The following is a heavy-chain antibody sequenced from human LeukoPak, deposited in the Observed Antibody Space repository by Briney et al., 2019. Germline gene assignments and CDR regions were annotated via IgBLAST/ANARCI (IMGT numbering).Heavy chain of an antibody. J-gene: IGHJ4*02. V-gene: IGHV4-39*01. CDR3: ARQIPDESGYYQYYFDY. CDR1: GGSISSTSYL. CDR2: IYYSGRT. D-gene: IGHD3-3*01. Sequence: SETLSLTCTVSGGSISSTSYLWGWVRQHPGEGLEWIGSIYYSGRTFYNPSLKSRVTISVDTSKNQISLTVRAVTAADTAVYYCARQIPDESGYYQYYFDYWGQGTLVTVSS.